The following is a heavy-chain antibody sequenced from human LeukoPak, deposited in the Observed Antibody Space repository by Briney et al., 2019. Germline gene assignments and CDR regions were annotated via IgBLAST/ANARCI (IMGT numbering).Heavy chain of an antibody. Sequence: SETLSLTCTVSGGSISSYYWSWLRQPPGKGLEWIGYIYYSGSTNYNPSLKSRVTISVDTSKNQFSLKLSSVTAADTAVYYCVRGRDSSGWQADYWGQGTLVTVSS. CDR3: VRGRDSSGWQADY. D-gene: IGHD6-19*01. CDR1: GGSISSYY. V-gene: IGHV4-59*01. CDR2: IYYSGST. J-gene: IGHJ4*02.